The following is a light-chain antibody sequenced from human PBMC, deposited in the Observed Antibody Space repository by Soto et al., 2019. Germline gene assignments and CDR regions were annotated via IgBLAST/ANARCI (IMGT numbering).Light chain of an antibody. CDR3: HQYNNWPRT. CDR1: QSVSSN. V-gene: IGKV3-15*01. Sequence: EIVMTQSPATLSVSPGERATLSCRASQSVSSNLAWYQQKPGQAPRLLIYGASTRATGIPARFSGSGSGTEFTLTIGSLQSEDFAVYYCHQYNNWPRTFRQGTKVEI. J-gene: IGKJ1*01. CDR2: GAS.